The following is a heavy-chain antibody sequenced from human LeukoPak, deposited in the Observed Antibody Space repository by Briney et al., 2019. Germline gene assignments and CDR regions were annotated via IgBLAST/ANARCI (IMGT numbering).Heavy chain of an antibody. Sequence: ASVTVSCKASGGTFSSYAISWVRQAPGQGLEWMGWLSAYNGNTNYAQKLQGRVTMTTDTSTSTAYMELRSLRSDDTAVYYCARDWGLYYDFWSGYAFDIWGQGTMVTVSS. J-gene: IGHJ3*02. CDR1: GGTFSSYA. V-gene: IGHV1-18*01. CDR3: ARDWGLYYDFWSGYAFDI. CDR2: LSAYNGNT. D-gene: IGHD3-3*01.